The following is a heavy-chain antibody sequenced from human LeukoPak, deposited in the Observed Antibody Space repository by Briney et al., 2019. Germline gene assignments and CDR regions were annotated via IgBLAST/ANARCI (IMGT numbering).Heavy chain of an antibody. CDR2: ISGSGGST. CDR1: GFTFSSYA. CDR3: AKDPEYSSSWYPTKNDY. Sequence: PGGSLRLSCAASGFTFSSYAMSWVRQAPGKGLEWVSAISGSGGSTYYADSVKGRFTISRDNSKNTLYLQMNSLRAEDTAVYYCAKDPEYSSSWYPTKNDYWGQGTLVTVSS. D-gene: IGHD6-13*01. V-gene: IGHV3-23*01. J-gene: IGHJ4*02.